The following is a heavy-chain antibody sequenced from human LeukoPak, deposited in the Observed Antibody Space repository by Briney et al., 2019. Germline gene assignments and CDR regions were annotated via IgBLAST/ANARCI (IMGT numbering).Heavy chain of an antibody. CDR2: INYDSSHI. CDR1: GFTFSTSA. D-gene: IGHD3-9*01. V-gene: IGHV3-21*01. CDR3: TRDPLRYLPVGHYDY. Sequence: PGGSLRLSCAASGFTFSTSAMNWVRQVPGKGLEWVSSINYDSSHIYYAASVRGRFTISRDNARDSVYLQMDSLRVEDTAVYYCTRDPLRYLPVGHYDYWGQGTLVAVSS. J-gene: IGHJ4*02.